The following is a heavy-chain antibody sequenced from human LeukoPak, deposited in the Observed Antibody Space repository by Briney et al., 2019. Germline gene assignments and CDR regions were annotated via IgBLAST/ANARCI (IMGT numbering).Heavy chain of an antibody. CDR1: GFTFSSYG. CDR2: IWYDGSNK. J-gene: IGHJ3*02. Sequence: GGSLRLSCAASGFTFSSYGMHWVRQAPGKGLEWVAVIWYDGSNKYYADSVKGRFTISRDNSKNTLYLQMNSLRAEDTAVYYCARNGVYLTCPFPGAFDIWGQGTMVTVSS. V-gene: IGHV3-33*01. D-gene: IGHD3-9*01. CDR3: ARNGVYLTCPFPGAFDI.